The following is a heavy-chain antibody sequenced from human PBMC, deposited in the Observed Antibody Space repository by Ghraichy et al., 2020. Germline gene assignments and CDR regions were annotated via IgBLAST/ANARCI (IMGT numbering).Heavy chain of an antibody. Sequence: SETLSLTCTVGGYSVSSPNHSWGCPRQPPGKGLEWIGSIFYRGTTYYNPSLERRVTISVDTSRDRFSLKLRSLTAADTAVYYFVRHGLVVQTNGFYGPGVVVTWGRGSLVAVSS. CDR1: GYSVSSPNHS. CDR3: VRHGLVVQTNGFYGPGVVVT. D-gene: IGHD3-3*01. CDR2: IFYRGTT. V-gene: IGHV4-39*02. J-gene: IGHJ5*02.